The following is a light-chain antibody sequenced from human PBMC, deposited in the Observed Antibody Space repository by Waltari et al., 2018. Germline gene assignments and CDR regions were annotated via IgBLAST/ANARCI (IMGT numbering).Light chain of an antibody. Sequence: QSVLTQPPSLSGAPGQRVTISCPGRGPHIGAGYDVHWYQPLPRAAPKLPIYGSSSRPLGFPDRFFGSTSGTSATLAITGLQAEDEGDYYCQSYDTSLSVVFGGGTKLTVL. CDR3: QSYDTSLSVV. CDR2: GSS. V-gene: IGLV1-40*01. CDR1: GPHIGAGYD. J-gene: IGLJ3*02.